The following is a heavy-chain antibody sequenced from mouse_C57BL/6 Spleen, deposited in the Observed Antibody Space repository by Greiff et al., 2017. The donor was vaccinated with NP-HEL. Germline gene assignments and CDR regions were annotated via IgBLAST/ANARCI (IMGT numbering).Heavy chain of an antibody. D-gene: IGHD2-4*01. CDR1: GYTFTSYW. V-gene: IGHV14-2*01. CDR2: IDPEDGET. J-gene: IGHJ2*01. Sequence: VQLQQPGAELVKPGASVKLSCKASGYTFTSYWMHWVKQRTEQGLEWIGRIDPEDGETKYAPKFQGKATITADTSSNTAYLQLSSLTSEDTAVYYCARGDPTMIPWYFDYWGQGTTLTVSS. CDR3: ARGDPTMIPWYFDY.